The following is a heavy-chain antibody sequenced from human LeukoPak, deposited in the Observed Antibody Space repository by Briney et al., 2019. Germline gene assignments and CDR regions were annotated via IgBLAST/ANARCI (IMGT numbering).Heavy chain of an antibody. Sequence: ASVTVSCTASGYTFISYGITWVRQAPGQGLEWLGWISAYNGNIDYAQKLQGRVTLTTDTSTSTAYMELSSLRSEDTAVYYCATADLYSSGWHWGQGTLVTVSS. CDR2: ISAYNGNI. CDR3: ATADLYSSGWH. CDR1: GYTFISYG. V-gene: IGHV1-18*01. D-gene: IGHD6-19*01. J-gene: IGHJ4*02.